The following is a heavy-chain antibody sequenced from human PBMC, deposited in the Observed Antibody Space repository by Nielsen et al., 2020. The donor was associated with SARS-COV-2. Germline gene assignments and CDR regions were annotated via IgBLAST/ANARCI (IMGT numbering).Heavy chain of an antibody. CDR2: ISYDGSNK. D-gene: IGHD2/OR15-2a*01. V-gene: IGHV3-30*18. J-gene: IGHJ6*02. CDR1: GFTFSSYG. Sequence: GESLKISCAASGFTFSSYGMHWVRQAPGKGLEWVAVISYDGSNKYYADSVKGRFTISRDNSKNTLYLQMNSLRAEDTAVYYCAKDLSISRTNYYYYGMDVWGQGTTGTVSS. CDR3: AKDLSISRTNYYYYGMDV.